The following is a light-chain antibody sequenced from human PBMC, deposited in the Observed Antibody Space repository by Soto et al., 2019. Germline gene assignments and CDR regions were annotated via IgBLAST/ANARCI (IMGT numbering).Light chain of an antibody. Sequence: VLTQSPLSLSVTLGQPASISCRSSQSLVYSDGNTYLNWFHQRPGQSPRRLIYKVSKRDSGVPDRFSGSGSGTDFTLSISRVEADDVGVFYCMQGISFRFGQGTKVDI. CDR1: QSLVYSDGNTY. CDR2: KVS. V-gene: IGKV2-30*01. CDR3: MQGISFR. J-gene: IGKJ1*01.